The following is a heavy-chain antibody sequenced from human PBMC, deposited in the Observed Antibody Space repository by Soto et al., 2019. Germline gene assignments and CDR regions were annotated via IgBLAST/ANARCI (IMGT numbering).Heavy chain of an antibody. J-gene: IGHJ6*02. D-gene: IGHD3-3*01. Sequence: SETLSLACTVSGGSISSYYWSWIRQPPGKGLEWIGYIYYSGSTNYNPSLKSRVTISVDTSKKQFSLKLSSVTAADTAVYYCARQTYYDFWIGLRVPGMDVWGQGTTVTVSS. CDR3: ARQTYYDFWIGLRVPGMDV. V-gene: IGHV4-59*01. CDR2: IYYSGST. CDR1: GGSISSYY.